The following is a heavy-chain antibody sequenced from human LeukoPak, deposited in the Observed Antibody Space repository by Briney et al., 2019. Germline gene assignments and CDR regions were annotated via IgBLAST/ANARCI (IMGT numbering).Heavy chain of an antibody. CDR1: GFTFSSYA. D-gene: IGHD3-3*01. Sequence: GGSLRLSCAASGFTFSSYAMSWVRQAPGKGLEWVSAISGSGGSTYYADSAKGRFTISRDNSKNTLYLQMNSLRAEDTAVYYCAKVLAFTIFGAMDYWGQGTLVTVSS. CDR3: AKVLAFTIFGAMDY. J-gene: IGHJ4*02. CDR2: ISGSGGST. V-gene: IGHV3-23*01.